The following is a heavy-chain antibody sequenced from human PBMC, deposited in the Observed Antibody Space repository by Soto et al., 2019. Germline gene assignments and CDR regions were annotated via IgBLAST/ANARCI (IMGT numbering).Heavy chain of an antibody. CDR2: IVYDGSNK. CDR1: GFTFSSYG. D-gene: IGHD6-6*01. J-gene: IGHJ6*02. V-gene: IGHV3-30*18. CDR3: AKDKWGYSSSSSYGMDV. Sequence: QVQLVESGGGVVQPGRSLRLSCAASGFTFSSYGMHWVRQAPGKGLEWVAVIVYDGSNKYYEESVKGRFTNSRDNSKNTLYLQMNSLRAEDTAVYYCAKDKWGYSSSSSYGMDVWGQGTTVTVS.